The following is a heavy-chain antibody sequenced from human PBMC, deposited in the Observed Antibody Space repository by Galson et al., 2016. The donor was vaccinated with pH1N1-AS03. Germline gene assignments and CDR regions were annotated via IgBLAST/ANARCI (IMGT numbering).Heavy chain of an antibody. V-gene: IGHV3-64*01. CDR1: GFTFSSYA. D-gene: IGHD6-13*01. CDR3: ARGPVSYSNYWFPPPDY. Sequence: SLRLSCAAAGFTFSSYAMYWVRQAPGKGLEYVSVISGNGFSTYYANSVKGRLTISRDNSKNTLYLQMGSLRTEDMAVYYCARGPVSYSNYWFPPPDYWGQGALVTVSA. J-gene: IGHJ4*02. CDR2: ISGNGFST.